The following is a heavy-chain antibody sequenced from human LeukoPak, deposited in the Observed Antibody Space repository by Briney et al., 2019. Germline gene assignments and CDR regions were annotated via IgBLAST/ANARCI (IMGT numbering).Heavy chain of an antibody. D-gene: IGHD3-22*01. CDR1: GYTFTSYD. V-gene: IGHV1-8*03. Sequence: ASVKVSCKASGYTFTSYDINWVRQATGQGREWMGWMNPNSGNTGYTQKFQGRVTIPRNTSISTAYMELSSLRSEDTAVYYCASQTYYYDSSSAFDIWGQGTMVTVSS. CDR3: ASQTYYYDSSSAFDI. CDR2: MNPNSGNT. J-gene: IGHJ3*02.